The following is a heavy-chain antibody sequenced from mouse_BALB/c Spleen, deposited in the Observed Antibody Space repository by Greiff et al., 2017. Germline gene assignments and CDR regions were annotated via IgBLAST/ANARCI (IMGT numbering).Heavy chain of an antibody. CDR1: GYTFTDYN. V-gene: IGHV1-18*01. D-gene: IGHD1-2*01. Sequence: EVQLQQSGPELVKPGASVKIPCKASGYTFTDYNMDWVKQSHGKSLEWIGDINPNNGGTIYNQKFKGKATLTVDKSSSTAYMELRSLTSEDTAVYYCASETYYGRPWFAYWGQGTLVTVSA. CDR3: ASETYYGRPWFAY. CDR2: INPNNGGT. J-gene: IGHJ3*01.